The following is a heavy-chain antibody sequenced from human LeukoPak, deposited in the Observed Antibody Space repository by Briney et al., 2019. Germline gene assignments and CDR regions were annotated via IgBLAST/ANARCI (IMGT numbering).Heavy chain of an antibody. CDR3: ARDATVDIVAARLGRQSSGFDY. D-gene: IGHD5-12*01. V-gene: IGHV4-39*07. Sequence: PSETLSLTCTVSGGSISSSSYYWGWIRQPPGKGLEWIGSIYYSGSTYYNPSLKSRVTISVDTSKNQFSLKLSSVTAADTAVYYCARDATVDIVAARLGRQSSGFDYWGQGTLVTVSS. CDR1: GGSISSSSYY. J-gene: IGHJ4*02. CDR2: IYYSGST.